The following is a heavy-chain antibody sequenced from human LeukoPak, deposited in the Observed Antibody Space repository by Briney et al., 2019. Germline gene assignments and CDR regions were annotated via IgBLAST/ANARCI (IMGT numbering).Heavy chain of an antibody. CDR1: GITVSYNY. D-gene: IGHD2-8*02. Sequence: GGSLRLSCAASGITVSYNYMSWVRQAPGKGLEWVSLIYSGGSTYYADSVKGRFTFSRDDSENTLFLQMNSLRPEDTAVYYCAKLGTGGYYFDYWGQGTLVTVSS. CDR2: IYSGGST. J-gene: IGHJ4*02. V-gene: IGHV3-66*02. CDR3: AKLGTGGYYFDY.